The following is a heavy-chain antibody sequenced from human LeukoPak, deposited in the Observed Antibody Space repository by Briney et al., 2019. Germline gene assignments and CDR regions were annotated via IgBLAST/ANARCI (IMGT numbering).Heavy chain of an antibody. J-gene: IGHJ3*02. CDR2: ISGYNGNT. V-gene: IGHV1-18*01. Sequence: GASVKVSCKASGYIFITYGISWVRQAPGQGLEWMGWISGYNGNTNYAQKLQDRVTMTTDTSTSTAYMELRSLRSDDTAVYYCARDLGAGASYDDAFDIWGQGTMVTVSS. D-gene: IGHD1-26*01. CDR3: ARDLGAGASYDDAFDI. CDR1: GYIFITYG.